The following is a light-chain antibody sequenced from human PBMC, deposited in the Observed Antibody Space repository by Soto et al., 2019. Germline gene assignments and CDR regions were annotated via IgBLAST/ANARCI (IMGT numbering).Light chain of an antibody. Sequence: EIVLTQSPGTLSLSPGERATLSCRASQSVSSSYLAWYQQKPGQAPRLLIYGASSRATGIPDMFSGSGSGTDFTLTISRLEPEDFAVYYCQQYGGSPVTFGQGTKVEIK. CDR3: QQYGGSPVT. J-gene: IGKJ1*01. CDR1: QSVSSSY. CDR2: GAS. V-gene: IGKV3-20*01.